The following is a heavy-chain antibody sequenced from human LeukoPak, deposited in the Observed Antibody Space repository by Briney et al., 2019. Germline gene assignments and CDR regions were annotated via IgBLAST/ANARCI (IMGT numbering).Heavy chain of an antibody. D-gene: IGHD5-12*01. CDR3: AKGRFGDIVAPDY. CDR1: GFTFSSYA. J-gene: IGHJ4*02. CDR2: ISGSGGST. Sequence: GGSLRLSCAASGFTFSSYAMSWVRQAPGKGLEWVSAISGSGGSTYYADSVKGRFTISRDNSKNTLYLQMNTLRAEDTAVYYCAKGRFGDIVAPDYWGQGTLVTVSS. V-gene: IGHV3-23*01.